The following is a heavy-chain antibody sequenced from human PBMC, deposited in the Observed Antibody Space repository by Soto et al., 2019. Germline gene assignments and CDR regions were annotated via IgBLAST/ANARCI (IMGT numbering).Heavy chain of an antibody. CDR3: AKGRYGSGPDAFDI. CDR2: ISWNSGSI. V-gene: IGHV3-9*01. J-gene: IGHJ3*02. CDR1: GFTFDDYA. Sequence: EVQLVESGGGLVQPGRSLRLSCAASGFTFDDYAMHWVRQAPGNGLEWVSGISWNSGSIGYADSVKGRFTISRDNAKNSLYLQMNSLRAEDTALYYCAKGRYGSGPDAFDIWGQGTMVTVSS. D-gene: IGHD3-10*01.